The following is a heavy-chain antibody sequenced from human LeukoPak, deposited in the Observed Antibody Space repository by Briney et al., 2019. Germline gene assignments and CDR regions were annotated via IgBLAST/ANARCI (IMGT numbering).Heavy chain of an antibody. V-gene: IGHV3-23*01. Sequence: PGGSLRLSCAASGFTFSSYAMSWVRQAPGKGLEWVSAISGGGGSTYYADSVKGRFTISRDNSKNTLYLQMNGLRAEDTAVYYCAKDYYDSYDYWGQGTLVTVSS. CDR2: ISGGGGST. J-gene: IGHJ4*02. CDR1: GFTFSSYA. CDR3: AKDYYDSYDY. D-gene: IGHD3-22*01.